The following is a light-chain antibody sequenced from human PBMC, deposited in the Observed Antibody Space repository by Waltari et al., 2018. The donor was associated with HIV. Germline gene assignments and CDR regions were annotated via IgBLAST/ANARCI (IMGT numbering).Light chain of an antibody. CDR1: SSDVGGYNY. CDR2: EVS. J-gene: IGLJ3*02. CDR3: SSYAGSSNRCV. V-gene: IGLV2-8*01. Sequence: QSALTQPPSASGSPGQSVTLSCTGTSSDVGGYNYVSWYQHHPGKAPKLMIYEVSKRPAGVPERGSCFKAGSTTALTGAGLQAEDEADYYCSSYAGSSNRCVFGGGTKLTAL.